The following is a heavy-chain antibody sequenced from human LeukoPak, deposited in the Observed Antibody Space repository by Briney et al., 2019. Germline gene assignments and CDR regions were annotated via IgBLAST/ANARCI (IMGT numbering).Heavy chain of an antibody. J-gene: IGHJ5*02. CDR1: GYTFTSYD. V-gene: IGHV1-8*01. CDR2: MNPNSGNT. D-gene: IGHD2-2*01. CDR3: ARGRLPAASDWFDP. Sequence: GASVKVSRKASGYTFTSYDINWVRQATGQGLEWMGWMNPNSGNTGYAQKFQGRVTMTRNTSISTAYMELSSLRSEDTAVYYCARGRLPAASDWFDPWGQGTLVTVSS.